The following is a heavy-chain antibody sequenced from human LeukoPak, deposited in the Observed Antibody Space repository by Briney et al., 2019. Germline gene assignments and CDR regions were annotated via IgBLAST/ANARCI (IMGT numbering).Heavy chain of an antibody. D-gene: IGHD6-19*01. CDR3: ARQLRVAGTGGWFDP. CDR2: IYYSGST. V-gene: IGHV4-39*01. Sequence: PSETLSLTCTVSGGSISSSSYYWGWIRQPPGKGLEWIGSIYYSGSTYYNPSLKSRVTISVDTSKNQFSLKLSSVTAADTAVYYCARQLRVAGTGGWFDPWGQGTLVTVSS. J-gene: IGHJ5*02. CDR1: GGSISSSSYY.